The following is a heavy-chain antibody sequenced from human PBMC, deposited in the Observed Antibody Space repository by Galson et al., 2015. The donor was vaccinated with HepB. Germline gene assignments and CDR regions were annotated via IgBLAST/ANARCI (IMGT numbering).Heavy chain of an antibody. V-gene: IGHV3-30*18. CDR1: GFTFSSYG. CDR2: ISYDGSNK. CDR3: ANLYDLWSGYYNLRYYGMDV. Sequence: SLRLSCAASGFTFSSYGMHWVRQAPGKGLEWVAVISYDGSNKYYADSVKGRFTISRDNSKNTLYLQMNSLRAEDTAVYYCANLYDLWSGYYNLRYYGMDVWGQGTTVTVSS. J-gene: IGHJ6*02. D-gene: IGHD3-3*01.